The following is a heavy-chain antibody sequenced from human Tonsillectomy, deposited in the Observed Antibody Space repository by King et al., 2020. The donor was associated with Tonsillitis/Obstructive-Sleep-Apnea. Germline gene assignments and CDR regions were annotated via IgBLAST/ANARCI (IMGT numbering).Heavy chain of an antibody. CDR3: ANPTRRFTPGRNGGNYDYYYMDV. CDR1: GGSFSGYY. V-gene: IGHV4-34*01. CDR2: INHSGST. J-gene: IGHJ6*03. Sequence: VQLQQWGAGLLKPSETLSLTCAVYGGSFSGYYWSWIRQPPGKGLEWIGEINHSGSTNYNPSPKSRVTISVDTSKNPFSLRLSSVTAADTAVYYCANPTRRFTPGRNGGNYDYYYMDVWGKGTTVTVSS. D-gene: IGHD2-8*01.